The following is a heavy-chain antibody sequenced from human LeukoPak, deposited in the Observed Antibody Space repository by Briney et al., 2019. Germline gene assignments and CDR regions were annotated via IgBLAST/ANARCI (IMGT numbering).Heavy chain of an antibody. CDR1: GFTFSNHA. J-gene: IGHJ4*02. Sequence: PGGSLRLSCAASGFTFSNHAMSWVRQAPGKGLEWVSTINSGSGGTYYADSVKGRFTISRDNSRNTLYLQMNSLRAEDTAMYYCAKERGRAIFGVVIIVWYFDFWGQGTLVTLSS. CDR3: AKERGRAIFGVVIIVWYFDF. CDR2: INSGSGGT. V-gene: IGHV3-23*01. D-gene: IGHD3-3*01.